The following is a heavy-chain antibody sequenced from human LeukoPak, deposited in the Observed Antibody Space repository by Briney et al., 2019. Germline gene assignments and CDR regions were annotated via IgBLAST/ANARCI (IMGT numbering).Heavy chain of an antibody. CDR2: IYSDGNT. Sequence: GGSLRLSCAASRFTVSSNYMGWVRQPPGKGLEWVSVIYSDGNTYYADSVTGRFTMSRDDSKNTLYLQMNSLGAEDTAVYYCARRPVRDGYFDYWGQGTLATVSS. V-gene: IGHV3-66*01. J-gene: IGHJ4*02. D-gene: IGHD3-10*01. CDR3: ARRPVRDGYFDY. CDR1: RFTVSSNY.